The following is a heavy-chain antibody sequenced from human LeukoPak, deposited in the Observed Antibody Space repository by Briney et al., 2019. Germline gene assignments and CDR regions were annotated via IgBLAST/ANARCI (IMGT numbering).Heavy chain of an antibody. Sequence: SETLSLTCAVSGYSMSSGYYWGWIRQPPGKGLEWIGSIYHSGSTYYNPSLKSRVTISVDTSRNQFSLRLSSVTATDTAVYYCARHLKKNGYNYYFDYWGQGTLVTVSS. CDR3: ARHLKKNGYNYYFDY. D-gene: IGHD5-24*01. V-gene: IGHV4-38-2*01. CDR2: IYHSGST. CDR1: GYSMSSGYY. J-gene: IGHJ4*02.